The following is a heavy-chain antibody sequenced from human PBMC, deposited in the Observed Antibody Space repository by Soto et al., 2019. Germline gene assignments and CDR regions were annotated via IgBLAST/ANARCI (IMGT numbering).Heavy chain of an antibody. J-gene: IGHJ6*02. Sequence: QVQLVQSGAEEKQPGASVRLSCKASGYAFSSYAMRWVRQAPGQRLEWMGWINIGSGNTEYSQNFQDRITITRDTSSSTVYMELNSLNSEDTAVYYCARDGGDCGYRLIYYYYLGLDVWGQGTMVTVSS. D-gene: IGHD5-12*01. CDR3: ARDGGDCGYRLIYYYYLGLDV. CDR1: GYAFSSYA. CDR2: INIGSGNT. V-gene: IGHV1-3*05.